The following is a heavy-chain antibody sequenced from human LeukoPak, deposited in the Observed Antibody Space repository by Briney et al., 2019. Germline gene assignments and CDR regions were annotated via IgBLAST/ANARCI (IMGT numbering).Heavy chain of an antibody. CDR3: AGGRTVTNDFDL. D-gene: IGHD4-17*01. Sequence: ASVKVSCKASGYTFDVYYIHWVRQAPGQGLEWMGIFNPSGGNTNYAQRFQGRVTLTRDTSTITVYMDLSGLRPEDTAVYYCAGGRTVTNDFDLWGRGTLLTVSS. J-gene: IGHJ2*01. CDR1: GYTFDVYY. CDR2: FNPSGGNT. V-gene: IGHV1-46*02.